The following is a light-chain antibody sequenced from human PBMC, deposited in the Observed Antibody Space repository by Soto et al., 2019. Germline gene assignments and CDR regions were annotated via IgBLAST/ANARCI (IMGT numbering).Light chain of an antibody. Sequence: DIQMTQSPSSLSASVGDRVTITCRASQSISSYLNWYQKKPGKAPKRLNYAASSLQSGVPSRFSGSGSGTDFTLTISSLQPEDFATYYCEQSYSTSSWTFGQGTKVEIK. CDR3: EQSYSTSSWT. CDR1: QSISSY. V-gene: IGKV1-39*01. CDR2: AAS. J-gene: IGKJ1*01.